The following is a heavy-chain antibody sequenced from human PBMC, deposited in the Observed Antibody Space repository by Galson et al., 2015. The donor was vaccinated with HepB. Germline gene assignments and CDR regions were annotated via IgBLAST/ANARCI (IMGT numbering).Heavy chain of an antibody. Sequence: SVKVSCKASRYTFTNYGMNWVRQAPGQGLEWMGWINTDTGHPTYAQGFTGRFVFSLDTSVSTAYLQISSLKAEDTAMYYCARHHGAIDIWGKGTMVTVSS. CDR2: INTDTGHP. J-gene: IGHJ3*02. CDR1: RYTFTNYG. CDR3: ARHHGAIDI. V-gene: IGHV7-4-1*02.